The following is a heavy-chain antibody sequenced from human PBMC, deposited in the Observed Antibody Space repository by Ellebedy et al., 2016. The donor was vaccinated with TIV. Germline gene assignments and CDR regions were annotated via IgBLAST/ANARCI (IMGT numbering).Heavy chain of an antibody. CDR3: AKISPTHRGAFDI. V-gene: IGHV3-23*01. D-gene: IGHD3-3*02. J-gene: IGHJ3*02. Sequence: GESLKISXAASGFTFSSYAMSWVRQAPGRRLEWVSAISGSGGSTHYVDSVRGRFTISRDNSKNTLYLQMTSLRAEDTAVYYCAKISPTHRGAFDIWGQGTMVTVSS. CDR2: ISGSGGST. CDR1: GFTFSSYA.